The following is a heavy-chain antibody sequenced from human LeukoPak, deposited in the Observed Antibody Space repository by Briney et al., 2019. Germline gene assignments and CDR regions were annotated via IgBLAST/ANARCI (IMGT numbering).Heavy chain of an antibody. D-gene: IGHD4-23*01. V-gene: IGHV3-53*01. CDR3: ARATPTTVVGSTGLAFDI. J-gene: IGHJ3*02. CDR2: IYSGGST. CDR1: GFTVGSNS. Sequence: GGSLRLSCAASGFTVGSNSLSWVRQAPGRGLEWVSVIYSGGSTYYADSVKGQFTISRDNSKNTLYLQMNSLRAEDTAVYYCARATPTTVVGSTGLAFDIWGQGTMVTVSS.